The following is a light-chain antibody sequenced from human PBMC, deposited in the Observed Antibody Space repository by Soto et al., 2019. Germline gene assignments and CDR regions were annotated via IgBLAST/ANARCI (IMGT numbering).Light chain of an antibody. J-gene: IGKJ5*01. CDR1: QSVSSY. Sequence: EIVLTQSPATLSLSPGERATLSCRASQSVSSYLAWYQQKPGQAPRLLIYDASNRATGIPARFSGSGSGTDFTLTISSLEPEDFAFYYCQQRGNWPITFGQGTRLEIK. V-gene: IGKV3-11*01. CDR2: DAS. CDR3: QQRGNWPIT.